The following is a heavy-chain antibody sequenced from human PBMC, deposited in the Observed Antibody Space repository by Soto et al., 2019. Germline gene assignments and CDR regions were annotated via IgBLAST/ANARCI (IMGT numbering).Heavy chain of an antibody. Sequence: PSETLSLTCTVSGGSISSGDYYWSWIRQPPGKGLEWIGYIHYSGNTYYNPSLRSRVTISVDTSKGQFSLKLSSVTAADTAMYYCARDPSPLAAGKDAHYWGQGTLVNVSS. CDR1: GGSISSGDYY. CDR2: IHYSGNT. V-gene: IGHV4-30-4*01. J-gene: IGHJ4*02. D-gene: IGHD6-13*01. CDR3: ARDPSPLAAGKDAHY.